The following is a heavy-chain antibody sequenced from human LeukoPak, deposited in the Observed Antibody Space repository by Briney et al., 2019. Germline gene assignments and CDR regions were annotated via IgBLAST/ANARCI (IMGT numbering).Heavy chain of an antibody. V-gene: IGHV1-46*01. J-gene: IGHJ5*02. D-gene: IGHD1-26*01. CDR1: GYTFTSYG. Sequence: AASVKVSRKASGYTFTSYGISWVRQAPGQGLEWMGIINPSGGSTSYAQKFQGRVTMTRDMSTSTVYMELSSLRSEDTAVYYCARFSAPGSYSGVWFDPWGQGTLVTVSS. CDR3: ARFSAPGSYSGVWFDP. CDR2: INPSGGST.